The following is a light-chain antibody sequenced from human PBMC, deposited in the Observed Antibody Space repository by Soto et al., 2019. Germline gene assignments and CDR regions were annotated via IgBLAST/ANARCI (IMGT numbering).Light chain of an antibody. J-gene: IGKJ4*01. V-gene: IGKV1-12*01. Sequence: DIQMTQSPSSVSASVGDRVTITCRASQGISSLLAWYQQKPGKAPNLLIYAASSLQSGVPSRFSGGGSGTDFTLTISSLQPEDSATYYCQQANSFPLAFGGGTKVEIK. CDR1: QGISSL. CDR3: QQANSFPLA. CDR2: AAS.